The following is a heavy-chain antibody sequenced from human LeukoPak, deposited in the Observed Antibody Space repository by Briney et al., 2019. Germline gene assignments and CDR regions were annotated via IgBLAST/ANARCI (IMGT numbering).Heavy chain of an antibody. CDR1: GYTFTSYG. CDR3: ARGRRITIFGVVPYYFDY. V-gene: IGHV1-18*03. D-gene: IGHD3-3*01. CDR2: ISAYNGNT. J-gene: IGHJ4*02. Sequence: ASVKVSCKASGYTFTSYGISWVRQAPGQGLEWMGWISAYNGNTNYAQKLQGRVTMTTDTSTSTAYMELSSLRSEVMAVYYCARGRRITIFGVVPYYFDYWGQGTLVTVSS.